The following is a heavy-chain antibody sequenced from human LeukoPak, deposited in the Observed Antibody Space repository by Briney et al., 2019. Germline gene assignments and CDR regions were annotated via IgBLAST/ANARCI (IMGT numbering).Heavy chain of an antibody. CDR2: IYYSGST. Sequence: KSSETLSLTCTVSGGSISSSSYYWGWIRQPPGKGLEWIGIIYYSGSTYYNPSLKSRVTLSVDTSKNQFSLKLSSVTAADTAVYYCARALWNYYGWFDPWGQGTLVTVSS. CDR3: ARALWNYYGWFDP. D-gene: IGHD1-7*01. CDR1: GGSISSSSYY. V-gene: IGHV4-39*01. J-gene: IGHJ5*02.